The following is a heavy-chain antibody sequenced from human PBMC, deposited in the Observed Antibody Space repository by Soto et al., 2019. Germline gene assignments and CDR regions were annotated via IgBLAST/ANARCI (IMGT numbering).Heavy chain of an antibody. CDR2: TSYEGSNT. J-gene: IGHJ6*02. Sequence: GGSLRLSCVASGFTFGTYAIHWVRQAPGKGLQWVALTSYEGSNTYYADSVKGRFTVSRDNSKSTLYLQMNSLRPEDTGVYYCARVTPGNNLYYFSGMDVWGQGTSVTV. V-gene: IGHV3-30-3*01. D-gene: IGHD1-1*01. CDR3: ARVTPGNNLYYFSGMDV. CDR1: GFTFGTYA.